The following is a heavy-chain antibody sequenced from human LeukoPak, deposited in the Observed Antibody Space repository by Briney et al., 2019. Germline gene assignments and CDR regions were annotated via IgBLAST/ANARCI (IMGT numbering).Heavy chain of an antibody. CDR2: IYYSGST. J-gene: IGHJ4*02. CDR3: ARGSLYPFYYFDY. V-gene: IGHV4-61*05. D-gene: IGHD3-16*01. Sequence: PSETLSLTCTVSGGSISSSSYYWGWIRQPPGKGLEWIGYIYYSGSTNYNPSLKSRVTISVDTSKNQFSLKLSSVTAADTAVYYCARGSLYPFYYFDYWGQGTLVTVSS. CDR1: GGSISSSSYY.